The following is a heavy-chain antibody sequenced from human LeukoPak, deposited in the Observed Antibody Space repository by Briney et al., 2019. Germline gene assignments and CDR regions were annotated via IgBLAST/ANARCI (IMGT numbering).Heavy chain of an antibody. Sequence: SETLSLTCAVYGGSFSGYCWSWIRQPPGKGLEWIGYIYYSGSTYYNPSLKSRVTISVDTSKNQFSLKLSSVTAADTAVYYCAREGRKHFNYYMDVWGKGTTVTVSS. J-gene: IGHJ6*03. CDR2: IYYSGST. CDR1: GGSFSGYC. CDR3: AREGRKHFNYYMDV. D-gene: IGHD1-14*01. V-gene: IGHV4-34*01.